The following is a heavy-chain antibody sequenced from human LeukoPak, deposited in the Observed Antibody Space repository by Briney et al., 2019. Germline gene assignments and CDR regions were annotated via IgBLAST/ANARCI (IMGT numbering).Heavy chain of an antibody. J-gene: IGHJ6*02. Sequence: GASVKVSCKASGYTFTNYALHWVRQAPGQRLEWMGWIIAGNGNTEYSQKFQGRVTITRDTSASTAYMELSSLISEDTSVYYCARVVTRPREGDYYYDMDVWGQGTTVTVSS. CDR2: IIAGNGNT. V-gene: IGHV1-3*01. CDR1: GYTFTNYA. CDR3: ARVVTRPREGDYYYDMDV. D-gene: IGHD3-16*01.